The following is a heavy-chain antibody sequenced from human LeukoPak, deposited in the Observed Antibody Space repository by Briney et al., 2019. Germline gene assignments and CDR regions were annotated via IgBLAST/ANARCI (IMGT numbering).Heavy chain of an antibody. CDR2: TNGDGSTT. V-gene: IGHV3-74*01. CDR3: ARDCSSTICYDTPDFDY. CDR1: GFTFSTYW. J-gene: IGHJ4*02. D-gene: IGHD2-2*01. Sequence: GGSLRLSCAASGFTFSTYWMHWVRQAPGKGLVWVSRTNGDGSTTSYADSVKGRFTISRDNAKNTLYLQMNSLRAEDTAVYFCARDCSSTICYDTPDFDYWGQGTLVTVSS.